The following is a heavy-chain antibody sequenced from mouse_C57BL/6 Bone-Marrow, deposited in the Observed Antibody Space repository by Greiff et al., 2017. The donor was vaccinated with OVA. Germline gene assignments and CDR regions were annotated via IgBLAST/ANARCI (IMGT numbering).Heavy chain of an antibody. V-gene: IGHV1-53*01. CDR2: INPSNGGI. CDR3: ARPLLRHWYVDV. J-gene: IGHJ1*03. CDR1: GYTFTSYW. Sequence: QVQLQQPGTELVKPGASVKLSCKASGYTFTSYWMHWVKQRPGQGLEWIGNINPSNGGINYNEKFKSKATLTVDKSSSTAYMQLSSLTSEDSAVYYCARPLLRHWYVDVWGTGTTVTVSS. D-gene: IGHD1-2*01.